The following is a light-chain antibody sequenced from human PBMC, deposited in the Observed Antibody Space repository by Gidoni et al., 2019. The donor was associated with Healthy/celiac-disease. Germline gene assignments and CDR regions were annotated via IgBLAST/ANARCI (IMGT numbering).Light chain of an antibody. V-gene: IGKV1-39*01. J-gene: IGKJ1*01. CDR1: QSISSY. Sequence: DIQMTQSHSSLSASVGDRVTITCRASQSISSYVNWYQQKPGKAPKLLSYAASSLQSGVPSRFSGSGSGTDFTLTISILQPEDFATSSCQQSYSTPWTFGQGTKVEIK. CDR2: AAS. CDR3: QQSYSTPWT.